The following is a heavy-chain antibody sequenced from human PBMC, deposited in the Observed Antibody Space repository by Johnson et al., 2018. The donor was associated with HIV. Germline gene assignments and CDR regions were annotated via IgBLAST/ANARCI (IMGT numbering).Heavy chain of an antibody. CDR3: ARDWNEYSSSDGAFDI. J-gene: IGHJ3*02. V-gene: IGHV3-64*01. CDR2: ISRNGGST. Sequence: VQLVESGGGVVRPGGSLKVSCAASGFTFSSYAMHWVRQAPGKGLEYVSAISRNGGSTYYANSVKGRFTISSDNSKNTLYLQMNSLRAEDTAVYYCARDWNEYSSSDGAFDIWGQGTMVTVSS. CDR1: GFTFSSYA. D-gene: IGHD6-6*01.